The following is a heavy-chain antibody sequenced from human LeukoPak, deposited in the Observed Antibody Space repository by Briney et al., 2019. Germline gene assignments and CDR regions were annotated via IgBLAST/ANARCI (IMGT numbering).Heavy chain of an antibody. CDR1: GFTFSTYW. CDR2: IKQDGSEK. Sequence: GGSLRLSCAASGFTFSTYWMTWVRQAPGKGLEWVANIKQDGSEKYYVDSVKGRFTISRDNAKNSLYLQMNSLRAEDTAVYYCARVAGGSLLHSHAFDIWGQGTMVTVSS. D-gene: IGHD3-22*01. J-gene: IGHJ3*02. V-gene: IGHV3-7*01. CDR3: ARVAGGSLLHSHAFDI.